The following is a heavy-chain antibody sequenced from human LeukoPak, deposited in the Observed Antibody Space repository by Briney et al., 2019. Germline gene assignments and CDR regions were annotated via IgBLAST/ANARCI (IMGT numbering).Heavy chain of an antibody. V-gene: IGHV3-30*18. CDR2: ISYDGSNK. CDR3: AKASPPYSSGLSKQGDY. Sequence: GGSLRLSCAASGFTFSSYGLHWVRQAPGKGLEWVAVISYDGSNKYYADSVKGRFTISRDNSKNTLYLQMNSLRAEDTAVYYCAKASPPYSSGLSKQGDYWGQGTLVTVSS. D-gene: IGHD6-19*01. J-gene: IGHJ4*02. CDR1: GFTFSSYG.